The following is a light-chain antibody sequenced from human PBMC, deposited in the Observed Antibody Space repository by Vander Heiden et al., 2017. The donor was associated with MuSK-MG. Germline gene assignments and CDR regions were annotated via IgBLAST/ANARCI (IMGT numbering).Light chain of an antibody. Sequence: QSVLTQPPSASGTPGQRVTISCSGRSPNIGSNYVYWYQQLPGTAPKLRSDRNNQRPSGVPDRFSGSKSGTSASLAISGLWSEDEAEYYCAAWDDSLSGRYGCGTGTNVNV. V-gene: IGLV1-47*03. J-gene: IGLJ1*01. CDR3: AAWDDSLSGRYG. CDR2: RNN. CDR1: SPNIGSNY.